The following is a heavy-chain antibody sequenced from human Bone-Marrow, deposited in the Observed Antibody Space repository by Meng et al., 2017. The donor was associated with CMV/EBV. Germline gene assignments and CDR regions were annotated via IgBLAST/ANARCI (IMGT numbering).Heavy chain of an antibody. CDR1: GYTFTSYD. Sequence: ASVKVSCKASGYTFTSYDINWVRQATGQGLEWMGWMNPNSGNTGYAQKFQGRVTITRNTSISTAYMELSSLRSEDTAVYYCARGRSIAARVNWFAPWGQGNLVNVSS. D-gene: IGHD6-6*01. CDR2: MNPNSGNT. V-gene: IGHV1-8*03. CDR3: ARGRSIAARVNWFAP. J-gene: IGHJ5*02.